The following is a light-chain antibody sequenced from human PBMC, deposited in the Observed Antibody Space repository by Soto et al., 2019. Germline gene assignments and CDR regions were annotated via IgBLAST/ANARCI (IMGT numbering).Light chain of an antibody. CDR3: QQYGNPPPNA. CDR1: QSVSSSY. Sequence: EIVLTQSPGTLSLSPGERATLSCRASQSVSSSYLAWYQQKPGQAPRVLIHGASSRATGIPDRFSGSGSATDFPLTISRLEPEDFGVYFCQQYGNPPPNAFGQGTKVEIK. CDR2: GAS. J-gene: IGKJ2*01. V-gene: IGKV3-20*01.